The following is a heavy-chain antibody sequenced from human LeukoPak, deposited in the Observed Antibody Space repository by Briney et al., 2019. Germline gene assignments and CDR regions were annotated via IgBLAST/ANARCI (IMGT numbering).Heavy chain of an antibody. J-gene: IGHJ5*02. CDR1: GYTFTGYY. CDR3: ARERSPQKRGNKIVLIASMFDP. V-gene: IGHV1-2*06. CDR2: INPNSGGT. Sequence: ASVKVSCKASGYTFTGYYMHWVRQAPGQGLEWMGRINPNSGGTNYAQKFQGRVTMTRDTSISTAYMELSRLRSDDTAVYYCARERSPQKRGNKIVLIASMFDPWGQGTLVTVSS. D-gene: IGHD2-8*01.